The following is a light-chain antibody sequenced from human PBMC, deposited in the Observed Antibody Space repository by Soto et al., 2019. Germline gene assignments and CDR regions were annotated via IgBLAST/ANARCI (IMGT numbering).Light chain of an antibody. CDR2: EVV. CDR3: SSYTSSNTVV. V-gene: IGLV2-14*01. Sequence: QSALTQPAPVSGSPGQSITISCTGSSSDVGGYNYVSWYQQHPGKAPKLMIFEVVNRPSGVSYRFSGSKSGNTASLTISGLQAEDEADYYCSSYTSSNTVVFGGGTKLTVL. CDR1: SSDVGGYNY. J-gene: IGLJ2*01.